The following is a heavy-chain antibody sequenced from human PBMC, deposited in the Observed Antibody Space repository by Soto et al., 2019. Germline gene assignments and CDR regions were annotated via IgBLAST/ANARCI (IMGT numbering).Heavy chain of an antibody. J-gene: IGHJ4*02. CDR1: GFTFSSYG. Sequence: GGSMRLSCAASGFTFSSYGMHWVRQAPGKGLEWVAVISYDGSNKYYADSVKGRFTISRDNSKNTLYLQMNSLRAEDTAVYYCAKDRSDYGDYYFDYWGQGTLVTVSS. CDR3: AKDRSDYGDYYFDY. CDR2: ISYDGSNK. V-gene: IGHV3-30*18. D-gene: IGHD4-17*01.